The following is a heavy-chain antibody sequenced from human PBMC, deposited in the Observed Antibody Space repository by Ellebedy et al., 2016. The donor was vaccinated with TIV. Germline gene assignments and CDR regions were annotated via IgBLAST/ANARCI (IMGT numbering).Heavy chain of an antibody. CDR3: ARHSTVTTIGT. CDR2: MYNSGT. V-gene: IGHV4-38-2*02. Sequence: MPSETLSLTCTVSDYSITSGYYWGWIRQPPGKGLEWIGNMYNSGTYHNPSLTSRVTISVDTSKNQFSLKLSSVTAADTAIFYCARHSTVTTIGTWGQGALVTVSS. D-gene: IGHD4-17*01. J-gene: IGHJ5*02. CDR1: DYSITSGYY.